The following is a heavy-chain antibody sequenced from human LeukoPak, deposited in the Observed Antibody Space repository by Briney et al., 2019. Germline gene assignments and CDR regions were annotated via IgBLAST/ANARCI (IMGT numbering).Heavy chain of an antibody. V-gene: IGHV4-38-2*02. CDR1: GYFISSGYY. CDR2: IHHSGST. J-gene: IGHJ4*02. Sequence: SETLSLTCTVSGYFISSGYYWGWIRQPPGKGLQWIGSIHHSGSTYYNPSLKSRVTISVDTSKNQFSLKLSSVTAADTAVYYCARSKSLVRGPPPRGFDYWGQGTLVTVSS. D-gene: IGHD3-10*01. CDR3: ARSKSLVRGPPPRGFDY.